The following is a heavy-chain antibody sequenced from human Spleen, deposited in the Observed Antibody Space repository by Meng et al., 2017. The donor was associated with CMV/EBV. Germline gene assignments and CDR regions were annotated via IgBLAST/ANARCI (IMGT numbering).Heavy chain of an antibody. CDR2: IYYSGST. V-gene: IGHV4-59*01. CDR3: ARDPREMATSWIDY. Sequence: SETLSLTCTVSGGSMSTYYWSWIRQPPGKGLEWIGYIYYSGSTNHNPSLKSRVTISLDTSKNQFSLKLSSVTAADTAVYYCARDPREMATSWIDYWGQGTLVTVSS. CDR1: GGSMSTYY. D-gene: IGHD5-24*01. J-gene: IGHJ4*02.